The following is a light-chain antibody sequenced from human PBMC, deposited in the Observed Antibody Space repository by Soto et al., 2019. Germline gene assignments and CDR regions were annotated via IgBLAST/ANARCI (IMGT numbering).Light chain of an antibody. Sequence: IVLTQSPGTLSLSPGERATLSCRASQSVGNSYLAWYQQKPGQAPRLLIYGASTRATGVPTRISGSGSGTEFTLTISSLQSEDFAVYYCQQYNSWPLTFGGGTKVDIK. J-gene: IGKJ4*01. CDR1: QSVGNSY. CDR3: QQYNSWPLT. V-gene: IGKV3D-15*01. CDR2: GAS.